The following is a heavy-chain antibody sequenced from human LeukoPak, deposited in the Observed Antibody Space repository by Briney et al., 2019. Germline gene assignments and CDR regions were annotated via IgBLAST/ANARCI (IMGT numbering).Heavy chain of an antibody. J-gene: IGHJ4*02. CDR3: AKLSPTYYYDSSGNDYFDY. CDR2: ISGSGDNT. CDR1: GFTFSSYA. D-gene: IGHD3-22*01. Sequence: GGSLRLSCAASGFTFSSYAMSWVRQAPGEGLEWVSGISGSGDNTYYADSVKGRFTISRDNSKNTLYLQMNSLRAEDTAVYYCAKLSPTYYYDSSGNDYFDYWGQGTLVTVSA. V-gene: IGHV3-23*01.